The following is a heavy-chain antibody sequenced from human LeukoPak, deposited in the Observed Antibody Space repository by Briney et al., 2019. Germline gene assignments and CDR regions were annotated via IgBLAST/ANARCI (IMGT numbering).Heavy chain of an antibody. CDR3: VKGHCSSSSCFPNYYYYMDV. V-gene: IGHV3-9*01. J-gene: IGHJ6*03. Sequence: PGRSLSLSCAGSGFTFDEHAMHWVRQAPGKGLEWVSGISWNSGSIAYADSVKGRFTISRDNAKNLLFLQMSSLRAADTALYYCVKGHCSSSSCFPNYYYYMDVWGTGTTVTVSS. D-gene: IGHD2-15*01. CDR1: GFTFDEHA. CDR2: ISWNSGSI.